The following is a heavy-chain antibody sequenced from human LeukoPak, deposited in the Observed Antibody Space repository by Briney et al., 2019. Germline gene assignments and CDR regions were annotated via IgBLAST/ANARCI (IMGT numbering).Heavy chain of an antibody. CDR2: INSDGSWT. V-gene: IGHV3-74*01. Sequence: GGSLRLSCAASGNYWMHWVRQAPGKGLVWVSHINSDGSWTSYADSVKGRFTISKDNAKNTVYLQMNNLRAEVTAVYYCVSFYETYWGRGTLVTVSS. D-gene: IGHD2-2*01. CDR3: VSFYETY. CDR1: GNYW. J-gene: IGHJ4*02.